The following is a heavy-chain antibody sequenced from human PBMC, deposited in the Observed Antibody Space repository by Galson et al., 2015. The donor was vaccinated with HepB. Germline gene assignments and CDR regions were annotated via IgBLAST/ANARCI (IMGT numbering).Heavy chain of an antibody. CDR2: ISIYNGNT. Sequence: SVKVSCKASGYTFNNYGVTWVRQAPGQGLEWMGWISIYNGNTNYAQKVKGRVTMTTDTSTSTAYMELRSLISDDPAVYYCARVSFPGAGRYDFWSGTDWYFDLWGRGTLVTVSS. CDR3: ARVSFPGAGRYDFWSGTDWYFDL. CDR1: GYTFNNYG. V-gene: IGHV1-18*04. J-gene: IGHJ2*01. D-gene: IGHD3-3*01.